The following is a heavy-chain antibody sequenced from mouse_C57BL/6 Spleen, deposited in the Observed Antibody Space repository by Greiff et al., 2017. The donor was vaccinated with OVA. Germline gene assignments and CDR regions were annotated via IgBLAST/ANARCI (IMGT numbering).Heavy chain of an antibody. V-gene: IGHV1-42*01. J-gene: IGHJ2*01. CDR1: GYSFTGYY. CDR3: ARADYNYFDY. Sequence: EVKVVESGPELVKPGASVKISCKASGYSFTGYYMNWVKQSPEKSLEWIGEINPSTGGTTYNQKFKAKATLTVDKSSSTAYMQLKSLTSEDSAVYYCARADYNYFDYWGQGTTLTVSS. CDR2: INPSTGGT. D-gene: IGHD2-4*01.